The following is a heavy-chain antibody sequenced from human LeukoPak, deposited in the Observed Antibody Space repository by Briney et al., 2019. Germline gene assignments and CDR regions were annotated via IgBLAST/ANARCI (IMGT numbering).Heavy chain of an antibody. CDR2: IRYDGNNK. CDR1: GGTFSSYA. D-gene: IGHD2-15*01. Sequence: SCKASGGTFSSYAISWVRQAPGQGLEWVGIIRYDGNNKNNADSVKGRFTISRDNSKNTVYLQMNSLRPEDTAVYYCAKTFCSGGTCYPYNYYYMDVWGKGTAVTVSS. V-gene: IGHV3-30*16. J-gene: IGHJ6*03. CDR3: AKTFCSGGTCYPYNYYYMDV.